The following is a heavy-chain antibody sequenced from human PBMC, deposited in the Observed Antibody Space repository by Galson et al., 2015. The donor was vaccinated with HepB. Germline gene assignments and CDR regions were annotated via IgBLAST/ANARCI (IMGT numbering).Heavy chain of an antibody. CDR2: FDPEDGET. Sequence: SVKVSCKVSGYTLTELSMHWVRQAPGKGLEWMGGFDPEDGETIYAQKFQGRVTMTEDTSTDTAYMELSSLRSEDTAVYYCATGGWELSRTGFWYYFDYWGQGTLVTVSS. V-gene: IGHV1-24*01. CDR1: GYTLTELS. J-gene: IGHJ4*02. CDR3: ATGGWELSRTGFWYYFDY. D-gene: IGHD1-26*01.